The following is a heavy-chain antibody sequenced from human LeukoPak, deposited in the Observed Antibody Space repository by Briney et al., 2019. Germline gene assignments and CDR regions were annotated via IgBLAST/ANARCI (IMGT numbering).Heavy chain of an antibody. V-gene: IGHV3-43D*03. CDR1: GFTFDDYA. CDR3: AKGTSSWHEFDY. J-gene: IGHJ4*02. Sequence: GGSLRLSCAASGFTFDDYAMHWVRQAPGKGLEWVSLTWDAGSTYYADSVKGRFTISRDNSKNSLYLQMNSLRAEDTALYYCAKGTSSWHEFDYWGQGTLVTVSS. D-gene: IGHD6-13*01. CDR2: TWDAGST.